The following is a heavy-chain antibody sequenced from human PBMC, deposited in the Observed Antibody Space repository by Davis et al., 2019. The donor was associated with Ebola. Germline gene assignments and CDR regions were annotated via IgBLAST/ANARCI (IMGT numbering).Heavy chain of an antibody. J-gene: IGHJ3*02. CDR1: GYTFTSYA. D-gene: IGHD3-22*01. CDR2: INTNTGNP. V-gene: IGHV7-4-1*02. CDR3: ARDLPREYYYDSSVAFDI. Sequence: AASVKVSCKASGYTFTSYAMNWVRQAPGQGLEWMGWINTNTGNPTCAQGFTGQFVFSLDTSVSTAYLQISSLKAEDTAVYYCARDLPREYYYDSSVAFDIWGQGTMVTVSS.